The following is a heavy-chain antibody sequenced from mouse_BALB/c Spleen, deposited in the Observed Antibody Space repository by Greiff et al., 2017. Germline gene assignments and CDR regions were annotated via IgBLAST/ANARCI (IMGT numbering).Heavy chain of an antibody. J-gene: IGHJ2*01. CDR1: GYAFSSSW. CDR2: IYPGDGDT. D-gene: IGHD1-1*01. CDR3: AREGGFITRAY. Sequence: VQLQQSGPELVKPGASVKISCKASGYAFSSSWMNWVKQRPGQGLEWIGRIYPGDGDTNYNGKFKGKATLTADKSSSTAYMQLSSLTSDDSAVYFCAREGGFITRAYWGQGTTLTVSS. V-gene: IGHV1-82*01.